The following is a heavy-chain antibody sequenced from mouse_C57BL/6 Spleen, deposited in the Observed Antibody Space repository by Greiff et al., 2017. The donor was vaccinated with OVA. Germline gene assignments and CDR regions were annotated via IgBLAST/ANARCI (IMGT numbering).Heavy chain of an antibody. CDR3: ARRDYDYDVAMDY. Sequence: VKLMESGAELARPGASVKLSCKASGYTFTSYGISWVKQRTGQGLEWIGEIYPRSGNTYYNEKFKGKATLTADKSSSTAYMELRSLTSEDSAVYFCARRDYDYDVAMDYWGQGTSVTVSS. D-gene: IGHD2-4*01. CDR1: GYTFTSYG. V-gene: IGHV1-81*01. J-gene: IGHJ4*01. CDR2: IYPRSGNT.